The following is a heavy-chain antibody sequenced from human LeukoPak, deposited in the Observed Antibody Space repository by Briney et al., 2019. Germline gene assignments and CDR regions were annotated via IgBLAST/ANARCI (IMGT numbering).Heavy chain of an antibody. CDR1: GGSISSGSYY. J-gene: IGHJ5*02. Sequence: SQTLSLTCTVSGGSISSGSYYWSWIRQPAGKGLEWIGRIYTSGSTNYNPSLKSRVTISVDTSKNQFSLKLSSVTAADTAVYYSARGGPYMVALGTWGQGTLATVSS. CDR2: IYTSGST. V-gene: IGHV4-61*02. CDR3: ARGGPYMVALGT. D-gene: IGHD5-12*01.